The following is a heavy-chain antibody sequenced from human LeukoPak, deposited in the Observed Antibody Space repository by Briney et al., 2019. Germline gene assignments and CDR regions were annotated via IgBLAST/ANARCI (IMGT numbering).Heavy chain of an antibody. V-gene: IGHV3-48*04. CDR1: GFTFSSNS. Sequence: GGSLRLSCAASGFTFSSNSMNWVRQAPGKGLEWVSYISSSGSTIYYADSVKGRFTISRDNAKNSLYLQMNSLRAEDTAVYYCAKDRRIQPVGFDYWGQGTLVTVSS. CDR3: AKDRRIQPVGFDY. CDR2: ISSSGSTI. D-gene: IGHD5-18*01. J-gene: IGHJ4*02.